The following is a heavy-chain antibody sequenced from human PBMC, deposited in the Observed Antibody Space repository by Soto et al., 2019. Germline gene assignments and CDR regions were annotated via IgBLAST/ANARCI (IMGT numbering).Heavy chain of an antibody. CDR3: ARGGSGYSYA. CDR1: GFNPSSYW. Sequence: GGSLRLSCAASGFNPSSYWMHWVRQGPGKGLMWVSRINTDGSTTSYADSVKGRFTISRDNAKNTLYLQMNSLRAEDTAVYYCARGGSGYSYAWGQGTLVTVSS. J-gene: IGHJ5*02. CDR2: INTDGSTT. D-gene: IGHD5-18*01. V-gene: IGHV3-74*01.